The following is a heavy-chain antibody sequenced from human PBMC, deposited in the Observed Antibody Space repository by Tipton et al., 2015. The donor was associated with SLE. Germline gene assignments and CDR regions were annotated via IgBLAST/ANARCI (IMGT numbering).Heavy chain of an antibody. CDR1: GGSISSSNYY. D-gene: IGHD3-22*01. CDR3: ARAPGHFDRSGYYSYYFDY. CDR2: IYYSGSS. V-gene: IGHV4-39*07. J-gene: IGHJ4*02. Sequence: TLSLTCTVSGGSISSSNYYWGWIRQPPGKGLEWIGSIYYSGSSYYNPSLKSRVSISVDTSKNQFFLNLRSVTAADTAVYYCARAPGHFDRSGYYSYYFDYWGQGTLVTVSS.